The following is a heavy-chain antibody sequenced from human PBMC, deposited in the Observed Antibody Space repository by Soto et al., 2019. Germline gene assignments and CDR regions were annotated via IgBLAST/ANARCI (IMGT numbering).Heavy chain of an antibody. CDR3: ARGGYRNSDY. D-gene: IGHD5-18*01. V-gene: IGHV3-48*01. CDR1: GFTFSSYS. Sequence: EVQLVESGGGLVQPGGSLRLSCAASGFTFSSYSMNWVRQAPGKGLEWISYISSSSNTIYYADSMKGRFTISRDNARNSLYLQLNGLRAEDTAVYYCARGGYRNSDYWGQGTLVTVSS. CDR2: ISSSSNTI. J-gene: IGHJ4*02.